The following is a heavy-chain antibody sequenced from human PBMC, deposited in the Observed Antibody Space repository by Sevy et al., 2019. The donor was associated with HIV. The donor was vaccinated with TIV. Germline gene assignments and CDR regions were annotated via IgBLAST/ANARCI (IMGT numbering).Heavy chain of an antibody. Sequence: SETLSLTCAVYGGPFSGYYWSWIRQPPGKGLEWIGEIDHSGSTNYNPSLKSRVTISVDTSKNPFSLKLSSVTAEDTAVYYCARQCRSTSCSHAFDIWGQGTMVTVSS. V-gene: IGHV4-34*01. CDR2: IDHSGST. D-gene: IGHD2-2*01. J-gene: IGHJ3*02. CDR1: GGPFSGYY. CDR3: ARQCRSTSCSHAFDI.